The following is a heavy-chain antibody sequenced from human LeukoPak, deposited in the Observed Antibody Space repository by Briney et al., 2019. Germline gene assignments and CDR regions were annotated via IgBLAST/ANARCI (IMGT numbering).Heavy chain of an antibody. CDR3: ARAAAYDSSGYTPPYYFDY. D-gene: IGHD3-22*01. V-gene: IGHV3-53*01. CDR1: GFTVSSNY. J-gene: IGHJ4*02. Sequence: PGGSLRLSCAASGFTVSSNYMSWVRQAPGKGLEWVSVIYSGGSTYYADSVKGRFTISRDNSKSTLYLQMNSLRAEDTAVYYCARAAAYDSSGYTPPYYFDYWGQGTLVTVSS. CDR2: IYSGGST.